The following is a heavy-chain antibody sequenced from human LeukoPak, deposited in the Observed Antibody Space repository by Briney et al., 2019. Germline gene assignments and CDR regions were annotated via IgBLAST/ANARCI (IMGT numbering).Heavy chain of an antibody. CDR2: IYWDDDK. J-gene: IGHJ4*02. V-gene: IGHV2-5*02. CDR1: GFSLSTSGVG. D-gene: IGHD3-10*01. Sequence: SGPTLVKPTQTLTLTCTFSGFSLSTSGVGVGWIRQPPGKALEWLALIYWDDDKRYSPSLKSRLTITKDTSKNQVVLTMTNMDPVDTATYYCAHTRAWFGELLVPFDYWGQGTLVTVSS. CDR3: AHTRAWFGELLVPFDY.